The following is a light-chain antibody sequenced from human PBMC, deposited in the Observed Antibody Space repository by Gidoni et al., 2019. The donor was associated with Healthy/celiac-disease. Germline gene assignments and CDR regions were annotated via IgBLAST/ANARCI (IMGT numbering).Light chain of an antibody. CDR3: QQYNNWLTWT. CDR2: GAS. CDR1: QSVSSN. V-gene: IGKV3-15*01. Sequence: IVMPQSPATLSVSPGERATLSCRASQSVSSNLAWYQQKPGQAPRLLIYGASTRATGIPARVSGSGSGTEFTLTISSLQSEDLAVYYCQQYNNWLTWTFGQGTKVEIK. J-gene: IGKJ1*01.